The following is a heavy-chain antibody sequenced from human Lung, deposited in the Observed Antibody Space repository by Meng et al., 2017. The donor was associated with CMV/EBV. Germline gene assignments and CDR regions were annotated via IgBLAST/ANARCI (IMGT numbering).Heavy chain of an antibody. D-gene: IGHD1/OR15-1a*01. CDR2: TSTTGADT. Sequence: EMQLLESGGGLVQPGGSLRLSCVASGFTFRSYAMTWVRQAPGKGLEWVSATSTTGADTYYTGSVQGRFTISRDNSGNTLFLQMNSLRVEDTAVYYCARNKEPFDYWGQGALVTVSS. J-gene: IGHJ4*02. V-gene: IGHV3-23*01. CDR1: GFTFRSYA. CDR3: ARNKEPFDY.